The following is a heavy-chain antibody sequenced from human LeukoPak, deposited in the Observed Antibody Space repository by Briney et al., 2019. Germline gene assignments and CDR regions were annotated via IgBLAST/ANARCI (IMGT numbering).Heavy chain of an antibody. CDR1: GGSISSSSYY. CDR2: IYYSGST. J-gene: IGHJ4*02. D-gene: IGHD1-26*01. V-gene: IGHV4-39*07. CDR3: ARVRGSYTTLYYFDY. Sequence: SETLSLTCTVSGGSISSSSYYWGWIRQPPGKGLEWIGSIYYSGSTYYNPSLKSRVTMSVDTSKNQFSLKLSSVTAADTAVYYCARVRGSYTTLYYFDYWGQGTLVTVSS.